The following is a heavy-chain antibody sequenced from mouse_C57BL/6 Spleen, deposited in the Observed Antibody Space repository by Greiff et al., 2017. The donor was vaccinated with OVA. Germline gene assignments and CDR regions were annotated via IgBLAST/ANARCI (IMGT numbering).Heavy chain of an antibody. D-gene: IGHD2-5*01. CDR1: GFSLTSYG. V-gene: IGHV2-6-1*01. CDR2: IWSDGST. J-gene: IGHJ4*01. CDR3: ARHNSNWDAMDD. Sequence: VQRVESGPGLVAPSQSLSLTCTVSGFSLTSYGVHWVRQPPGKGLEWLVVIWSDGSTTYNSALKSRLSISKDNSKSQVFLKMNSHQTDETAMYYCARHNSNWDAMDDWGQGTSVTVSS.